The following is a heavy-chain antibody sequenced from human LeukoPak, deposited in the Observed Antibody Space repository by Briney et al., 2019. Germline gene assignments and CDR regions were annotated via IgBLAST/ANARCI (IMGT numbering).Heavy chain of an antibody. J-gene: IGHJ4*02. CDR2: INTGSGNT. CDR1: GYTFTGYA. Sequence: ASVKVSCKASGYTFTGYALHWVRQAPGQGLEWMGWINTGSGNTKYSQRFQDRVTITMDTSASTVYMEMNDLGSEDTAVYYCARGYSGCSHYWGQGARVTVSS. V-gene: IGHV1-3*04. D-gene: IGHD1-26*01. CDR3: ARGYSGCSHY.